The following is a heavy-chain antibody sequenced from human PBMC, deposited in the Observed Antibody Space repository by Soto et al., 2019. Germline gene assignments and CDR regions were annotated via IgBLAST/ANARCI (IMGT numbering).Heavy chain of an antibody. CDR1: GGSFSGYY. J-gene: IGHJ3*02. V-gene: IGHV4-34*01. CDR2: IYHSGST. D-gene: IGHD1-26*01. Sequence: SETLSLTCAVYGGSFSGYYWSWIRQPPGKGLEWIGEIYHSGSTNYNPSLKSRVTISVDKSKNQFSLKLSSVTAADTAVYYCAREKGEVGATKSAFDIWGQGTMVTVSS. CDR3: AREKGEVGATKSAFDI.